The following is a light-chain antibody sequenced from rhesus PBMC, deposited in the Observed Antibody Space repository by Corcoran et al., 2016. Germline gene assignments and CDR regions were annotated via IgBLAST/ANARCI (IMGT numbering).Light chain of an antibody. CDR3: CSYAGSYTYI. J-gene: IGLJ1*01. V-gene: IGLV2-32*01. Sequence: QAALTQPRSVSGSPGQSVTLFCTGTSSDIGGYNYVSWYQQHPGTAPKLMIYEVSKRPSGVSDRFSGSKSGNTASLTISGLPAEDDADYYCCSYAGSYTYIFGAGTRLTVL. CDR1: SSDIGGYNY. CDR2: EVS.